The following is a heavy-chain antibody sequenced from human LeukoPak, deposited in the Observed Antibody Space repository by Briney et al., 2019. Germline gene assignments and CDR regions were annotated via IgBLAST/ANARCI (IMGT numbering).Heavy chain of an antibody. J-gene: IGHJ2*01. CDR1: GGSFSGYY. V-gene: IGHV4-34*01. D-gene: IGHD6-13*01. CDR3: ARDGVSSSWPYWYFDL. CDR2: IYYSGST. Sequence: PSETLSLTCAVYGGSFSGYYWSWIRQPPGKGLEWIGSIYYSGSTYYNPSLKSRVTISVDTSKNQFSLKLSSVTAADTAVYYCARDGVSSSWPYWYFDLWGRGTLVTVSS.